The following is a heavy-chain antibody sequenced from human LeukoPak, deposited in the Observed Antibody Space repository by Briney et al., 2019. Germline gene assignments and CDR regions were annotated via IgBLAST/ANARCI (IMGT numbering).Heavy chain of an antibody. CDR3: AKGLKTAVGPYMGYHYYMDV. J-gene: IGHJ6*03. CDR2: ISYDGSNK. V-gene: IGHV3-30-3*01. CDR1: GFTFSSYA. D-gene: IGHD5-18*01. Sequence: GGSLRLSCAASGFTFSSYAMHWVRQAPGKGLEWVAVISYDGSNKYYADSVKGRFTISRDNSKNTLYLQMNSLRAEDTAVYYCAKGLKTAVGPYMGYHYYMDVWGKGTTVTVSS.